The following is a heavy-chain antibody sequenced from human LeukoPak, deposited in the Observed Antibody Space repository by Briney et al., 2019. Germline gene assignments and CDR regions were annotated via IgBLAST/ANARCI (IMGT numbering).Heavy chain of an antibody. CDR1: GFTFSDYY. J-gene: IGHJ4*02. CDR2: ISSSSSYI. CDR3: AREEGSSWFLDY. D-gene: IGHD6-13*01. V-gene: IGHV3-11*06. Sequence: GGSLRLSCAASGFTFSDYYMSWIRQAPGKGLEWVSSISSSSSYIYYADSVKGRFTISRDNAKNSLYLQMNSLRAEDTAVYYCAREEGSSWFLDYWGQGTLVTVSS.